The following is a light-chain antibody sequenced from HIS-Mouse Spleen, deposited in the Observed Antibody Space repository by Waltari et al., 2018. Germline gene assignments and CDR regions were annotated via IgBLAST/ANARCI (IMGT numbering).Light chain of an antibody. V-gene: IGKV1-5*03. Sequence: DIQMTQSPSTLSASVGDIAPTTCRASQRITSWLAWYQQKPGKAPKLLIYKASSLESGVPSRFSGSGSGTEFTLTISSLQPDDFATYYCQQYNSYSWTFGQGTKVEIK. CDR2: KAS. J-gene: IGKJ1*01. CDR1: QRITSW. CDR3: QQYNSYSWT.